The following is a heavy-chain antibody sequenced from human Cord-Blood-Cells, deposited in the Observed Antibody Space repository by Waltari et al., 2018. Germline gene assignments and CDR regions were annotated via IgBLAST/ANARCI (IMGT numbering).Heavy chain of an antibody. D-gene: IGHD3-10*01. CDR3: AKARWFRELFDY. V-gene: IGHV3-30*18. CDR2: ISYDGSNK. Sequence: QVQLVESGGGVVQPGRSLRRPCAASGFPFSSYGMHWVRQAPGKGLEWVAVISYDGSNKYYADSVKGRFTISRDNSKNTLYLQMNSLRAEDTAVYYCAKARWFRELFDYWGQGTLVTVSS. CDR1: GFPFSSYG. J-gene: IGHJ4*02.